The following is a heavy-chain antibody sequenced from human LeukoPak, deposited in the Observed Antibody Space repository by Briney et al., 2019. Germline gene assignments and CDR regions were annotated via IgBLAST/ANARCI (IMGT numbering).Heavy chain of an antibody. Sequence: KSGGSLRLSCAASGFTFSDYYMTWIRQAPGKGLEWVSYISSSGITIYYADSVKGRFTISRDNAKNSLYLQMNSLRADDTAVYFCARGGRGPLVGAHLPPFDYWGQGTLVTVSS. J-gene: IGHJ4*02. CDR2: ISSSGITI. CDR3: ARGGRGPLVGAHLPPFDY. V-gene: IGHV3-11*04. CDR1: GFTFSDYY. D-gene: IGHD1-26*01.